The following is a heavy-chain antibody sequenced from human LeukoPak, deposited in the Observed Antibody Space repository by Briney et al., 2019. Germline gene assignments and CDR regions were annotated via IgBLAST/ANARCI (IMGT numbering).Heavy chain of an antibody. V-gene: IGHV3-21*01. CDR3: ARPLGYCSGGSCLDY. CDR1: GFTFSSYS. Sequence: KPGGSLRLSCAASGFTFSSYSMNWVRQAPGKGLEWVSSISSSSSYIYYADSVKGRFTISRDNAKNSLYLQMNSLRAEDTAVYYCARPLGYCSGGSCLDYWGQGTLVTVSS. J-gene: IGHJ4*02. CDR2: ISSSSSYI. D-gene: IGHD2-15*01.